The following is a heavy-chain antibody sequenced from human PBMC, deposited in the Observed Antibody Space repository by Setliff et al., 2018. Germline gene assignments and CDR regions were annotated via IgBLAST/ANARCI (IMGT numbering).Heavy chain of an antibody. Sequence: PSETLSLTCTVSGGSISSGSYYWTWIRQHPGKGLEWIGYIYYIGSTYYNPSPKSRVTISVDTSQNQFSLRLSSVTAADTAVYYCARLALTGYDSSGYYYALDYYYYMDVWGKGTTVTVSS. CDR3: ARLALTGYDSSGYYYALDYYYYMDV. CDR1: GGSISSGSYY. CDR2: IYYIGST. D-gene: IGHD3-22*01. V-gene: IGHV4-31*03. J-gene: IGHJ6*03.